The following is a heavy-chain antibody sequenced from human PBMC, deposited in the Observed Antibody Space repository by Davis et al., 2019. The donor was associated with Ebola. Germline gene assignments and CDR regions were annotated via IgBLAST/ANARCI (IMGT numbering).Heavy chain of an antibody. V-gene: IGHV2-26*01. CDR1: GFSLSTPRIS. CDR2: IFSNGAK. J-gene: IGHJ6*04. D-gene: IGHD3-22*01. CDR3: ARIYDNSAYYGYYYGMDV. Sequence: SGPTLVKPTETLTLTCSVSGFSLSTPRISVSWIRQPPGKALECLAHIFSNGAKSYTTSLKSRLTISKDTSKSQVVLTMTNMDPVDTATYYCARIYDNSAYYGYYYGMDVWGKGTTVTVSS.